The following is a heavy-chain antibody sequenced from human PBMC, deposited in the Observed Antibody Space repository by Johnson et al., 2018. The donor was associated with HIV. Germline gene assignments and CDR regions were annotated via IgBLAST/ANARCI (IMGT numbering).Heavy chain of an antibody. Sequence: QVQLVESGGGVVQPGRSLRLSCAASGFTFSSYAMHWVRQAPGKGLEWVAVISYDGRNKYYADSVKGRFTNSRDNSKNTLYLQMKSLRAEDTAVYYCASVTITIFGVVIRGGFDFWGQGTMVTVSS. CDR1: GFTFSSYA. J-gene: IGHJ3*01. V-gene: IGHV3-30*14. D-gene: IGHD3-3*01. CDR3: ASVTITIFGVVIRGGFDF. CDR2: ISYDGRNK.